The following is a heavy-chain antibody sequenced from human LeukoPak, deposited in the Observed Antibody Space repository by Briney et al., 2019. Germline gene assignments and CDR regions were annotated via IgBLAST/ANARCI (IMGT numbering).Heavy chain of an antibody. D-gene: IGHD2-2*01. CDR2: ISLKSGSA. V-gene: IGHV1-18*01. CDR3: ARVSYLRPYQLDS. CDR1: GYTFVNYG. Sequence: ASVKVSCKTSGYTFVNYGINWVRQAPGQGLKWMGWISLKSGSAGYAQRVQGRVTLTTDTSTNTAYMELRSLRADDTAVYYCARVSYLRPYQLDSWGQGTLFSISS. J-gene: IGHJ4*02.